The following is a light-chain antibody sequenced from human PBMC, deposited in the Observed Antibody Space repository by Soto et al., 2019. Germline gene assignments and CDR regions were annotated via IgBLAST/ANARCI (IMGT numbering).Light chain of an antibody. Sequence: PGERATLSCRASQSITNNYLAWYQQRPGLAPRPLIYGASIRATGIPDRFSGSGSGTDFTLTISRLEPEDFAVYYCQQYGNSRTFGQGTKVDIK. CDR2: GAS. J-gene: IGKJ1*01. CDR1: QSITNNY. CDR3: QQYGNSRT. V-gene: IGKV3-20*01.